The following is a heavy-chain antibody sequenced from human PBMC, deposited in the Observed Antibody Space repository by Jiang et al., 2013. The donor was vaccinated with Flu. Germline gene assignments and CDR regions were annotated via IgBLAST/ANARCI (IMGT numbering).Heavy chain of an antibody. J-gene: IGHJ4*02. CDR3: ARPGGYSSSGGPSIPYYFDY. CDR2: IYPGDSDT. V-gene: IGHV5-51*01. D-gene: IGHD6-6*01. CDR1: IQLYQLL. Sequence: KISCNGFWIQLYQLLDRLGAPDARERPGVDGIIYPGDSDTRYSPSFQGQVTISADKSISTAYLQWSSLKASDTAMYYCARPGGYSSSGGPSIPYYFDYWGQGTLVTVSS.